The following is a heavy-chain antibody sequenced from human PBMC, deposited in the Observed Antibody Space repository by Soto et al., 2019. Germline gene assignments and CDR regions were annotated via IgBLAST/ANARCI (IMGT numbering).Heavy chain of an antibody. CDR3: ARGRHYYDSNRGGYAFDI. Sequence: PSETLSLTCTVSGGSISSGGYYWSWIRQHPGKGLEWIGYIYYSGSTYYNPSLKSRVTISVDTSKNQFSLKLSSVTAADTAVYYCARGRHYYDSNRGGYAFDIWGQGTMVTVSS. CDR1: GGSISSGGYY. D-gene: IGHD3-22*01. J-gene: IGHJ3*02. CDR2: IYYSGST. V-gene: IGHV4-31*03.